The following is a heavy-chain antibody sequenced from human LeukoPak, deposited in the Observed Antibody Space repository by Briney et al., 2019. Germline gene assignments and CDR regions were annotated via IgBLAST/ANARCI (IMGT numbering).Heavy chain of an antibody. J-gene: IGHJ4*02. Sequence: ASVKVSCKASGYTFTRYYMHWVRQAPGQGLEWMGWINHNSGGTNYAQKFQGRVTMTRDTSISTAYMELSRLRSDDTAVYYCARGGIVAATRGDYWGQGTLVTVSS. CDR2: INHNSGGT. CDR3: ARGGIVAATRGDY. V-gene: IGHV1-2*02. CDR1: GYTFTRYY. D-gene: IGHD2-15*01.